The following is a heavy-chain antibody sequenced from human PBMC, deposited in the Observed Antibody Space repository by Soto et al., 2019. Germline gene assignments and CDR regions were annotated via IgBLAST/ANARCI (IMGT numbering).Heavy chain of an antibody. CDR2: IKQDGSEK. CDR3: ARGFLEWLLAPYYYYGMDV. V-gene: IGHV3-7*04. D-gene: IGHD3-3*01. J-gene: IGHJ6*02. CDR1: GFTFSSYW. Sequence: GGFLRLSCAASGFTFSSYWMSWVRQAPGKGLEWVANIKQDGSEKYYVDSVKGRFTISRDNAKNSLYLQMNSLRAEDTAVYYCARGFLEWLLAPYYYYGMDVWGQGTTVTVSS.